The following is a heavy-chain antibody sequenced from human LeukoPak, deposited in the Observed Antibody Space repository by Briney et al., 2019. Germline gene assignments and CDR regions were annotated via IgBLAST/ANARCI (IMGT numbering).Heavy chain of an antibody. CDR1: GFTVSSNY. CDR3: ARDVTSGSCWFDP. CDR2: IYSGGST. J-gene: IGHJ5*02. Sequence: GGSLRLSCAASGFTVSSNYMSWVRQAPGKGLEWVSVIYSGGSTYYADSVKGRFTISRDNAKNSLYLQMNSLRAEDTAVYYCARDVTSGSCWFDPWGQGTLVTVSS. D-gene: IGHD1-26*01. V-gene: IGHV3-53*01.